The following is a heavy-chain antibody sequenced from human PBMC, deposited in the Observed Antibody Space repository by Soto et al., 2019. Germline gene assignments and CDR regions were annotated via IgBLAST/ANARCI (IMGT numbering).Heavy chain of an antibody. CDR3: ARVSGTTGTDWFDP. D-gene: IGHD1-1*01. CDR2: TRNKANSYTT. CDR1: GFTFSDHY. Sequence: EVQLVESGGGLVQPGGSLRLSCAASGFTFSDHYMDWVRQAPGKGLEWVGRTRNKANSYTTEYAASVKGRFTISRDDSKNSLYLQMNSLKTEDTAVYYCARVSGTTGTDWFDPWGQGTLVAVSS. J-gene: IGHJ5*02. V-gene: IGHV3-72*01.